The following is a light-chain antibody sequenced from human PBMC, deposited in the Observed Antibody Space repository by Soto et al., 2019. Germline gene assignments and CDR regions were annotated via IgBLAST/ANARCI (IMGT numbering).Light chain of an antibody. Sequence: QSVLTQPHSVSGSPGQSVAISCTGTNSDVGAYNYVSWYQHHPGNATQLIIYDLNKRPSGVPDRFSASNSGNTATLSISGLHLDDEADYYCCSYAGSTTSVLFGGGTKVTVL. CDR1: NSDVGAYNY. J-gene: IGLJ2*01. CDR2: DLN. CDR3: CSYAGSTTSVL. V-gene: IGLV2-11*01.